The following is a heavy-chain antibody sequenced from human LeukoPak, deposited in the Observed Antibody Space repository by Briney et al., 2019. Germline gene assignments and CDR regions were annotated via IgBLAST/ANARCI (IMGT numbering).Heavy chain of an antibody. V-gene: IGHV3-74*01. D-gene: IGHD3-10*01. CDR3: TWGGVDY. CDR1: GFTFSSYW. Sequence: GGSLRLSCAASGFTFSSYWMHWVRQAPGKGLVWVSRINTDGSTTSYADSVKGRFTISRDNAKNTSYLHMDSLRAEDTAVYFCTWGGVDYWGQGTLVTVSS. CDR2: INTDGSTT. J-gene: IGHJ4*02.